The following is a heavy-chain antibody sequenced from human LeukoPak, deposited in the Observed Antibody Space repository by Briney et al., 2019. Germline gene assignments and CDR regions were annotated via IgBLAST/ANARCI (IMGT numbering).Heavy chain of an antibody. CDR3: ARSKVNYYDSSGYYPNWFDP. V-gene: IGHV4-39*07. CDR2: IYYSGST. D-gene: IGHD3-22*01. CDR1: GGSISSSSYY. J-gene: IGHJ5*02. Sequence: SETLSLTCTVSGGSISSSSYYWGWIRQPPGKGLEWIGSIYYSGSTYYNPSLKSRVTISVDTSKNQFSLKLSSVTAADTAVYYCARSKVNYYDSSGYYPNWFDPWGQGTLVTVSS.